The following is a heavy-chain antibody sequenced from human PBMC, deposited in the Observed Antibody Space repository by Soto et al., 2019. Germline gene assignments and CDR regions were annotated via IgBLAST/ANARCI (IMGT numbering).Heavy chain of an antibody. CDR2: IYYSGST. CDR1: GGSISSYY. CDR3: ARLWGVPDYDFWSGYSLGLDY. D-gene: IGHD3-3*01. V-gene: IGHV4-59*01. Sequence: QVQLQESGPGLVKPSETLSLTCTVSGGSISSYYWSWIRQPPGKGLEWIGYIYYSGSTNYNPSLKSRVTISVDTSKNQFSLKLSSVTAADTAVYYCARLWGVPDYDFWSGYSLGLDYWGQGTLVTVSS. J-gene: IGHJ4*02.